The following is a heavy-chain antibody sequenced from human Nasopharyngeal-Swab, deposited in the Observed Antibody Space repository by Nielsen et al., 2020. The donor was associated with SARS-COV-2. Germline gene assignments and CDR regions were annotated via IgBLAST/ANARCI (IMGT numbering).Heavy chain of an antibody. CDR2: ISYGGST. D-gene: IGHD3-22*01. CDR3: ARGLYDGSGLLDS. J-gene: IGHJ5*01. Sequence: SDTLSLTCTVSGDSINSHFWRWIPQPPGKGLGWIGYISYGGSTHYNPTLRSRVTISVDTSKSQFSLKLTSVTAADTAVYYCARGLYDGSGLLDSWGHGTLVTVSS. V-gene: IGHV4-59*11. CDR1: GDSINSHF.